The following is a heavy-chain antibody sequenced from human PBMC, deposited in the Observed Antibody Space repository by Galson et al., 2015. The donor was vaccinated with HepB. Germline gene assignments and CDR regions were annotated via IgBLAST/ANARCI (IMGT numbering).Heavy chain of an antibody. V-gene: IGHV1-18*01. CDR1: GYTFTSYG. D-gene: IGHD3-3*01. CDR2: ISAYNGNT. Sequence: SVKVSCKASGYTFTSYGISWVRQAPGQGLEWMGWISAYNGNTNYAQKLQGRVTMTTDTSTSTAYMELRSLRSDDTAVYYCARDRSYYDFWSGYYKGYYYYYMDVWGKGTTVTVSS. CDR3: ARDRSYYDFWSGYYKGYYYYYMDV. J-gene: IGHJ6*03.